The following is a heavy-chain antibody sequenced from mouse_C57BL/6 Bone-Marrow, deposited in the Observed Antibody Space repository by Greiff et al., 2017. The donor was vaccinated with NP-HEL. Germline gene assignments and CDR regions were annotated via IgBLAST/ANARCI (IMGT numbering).Heavy chain of an antibody. CDR3: ARYYYGGRYFDV. J-gene: IGHJ1*03. D-gene: IGHD1-1*02. V-gene: IGHV1-18*01. CDR2: INPNNGGT. Sequence: VQLQQSGPELVKPGASVKIPCKASGYTFTDYNMDWVKQSHGKSLEWIGDINPNNGGTIYNQKFKGKATLTVDKSSSTAYMELRSLTSEDTAVYYCARYYYGGRYFDVWGTGTTVTVSS. CDR1: GYTFTDYN.